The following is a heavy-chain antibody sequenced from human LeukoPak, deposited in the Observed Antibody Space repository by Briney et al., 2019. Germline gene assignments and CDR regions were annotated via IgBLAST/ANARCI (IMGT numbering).Heavy chain of an antibody. CDR2: IYYSGST. J-gene: IGHJ4*02. CDR1: GGSISSGGYY. V-gene: IGHV4-31*03. CDR3: AREGYDSSGYFRLFDY. Sequence: SETLSLTCTVSGGSISSGGYYWSWIRQHPGKGLEWIGYIYYSGSTYYNPSLKSRVTISVDTSKNQFSLKLSSVTAADTAVYYCAREGYDSSGYFRLFDYRGQGTLVTVSS. D-gene: IGHD3-22*01.